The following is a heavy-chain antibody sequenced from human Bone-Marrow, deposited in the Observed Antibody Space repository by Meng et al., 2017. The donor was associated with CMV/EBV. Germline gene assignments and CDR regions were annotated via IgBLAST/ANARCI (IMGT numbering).Heavy chain of an antibody. D-gene: IGHD1-26*01. Sequence: SETLSLTCTVSGASVSSSSFYWGWVRQPPGKGLEWIGYIRYSGSSYYNPSLESRVTMSIDTSKNQFSLKLSSVTAADTAVYYCARGGSVFYGMDVWGQRTTVTVSS. CDR1: GASVSSSSFY. V-gene: IGHV4-39*07. J-gene: IGHJ6*02. CDR3: ARGGSVFYGMDV. CDR2: IRYSGSS.